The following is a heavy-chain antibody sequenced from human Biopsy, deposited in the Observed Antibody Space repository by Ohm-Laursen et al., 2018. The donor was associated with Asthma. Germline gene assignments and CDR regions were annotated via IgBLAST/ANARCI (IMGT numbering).Heavy chain of an antibody. J-gene: IGHJ4*02. D-gene: IGHD2-2*01. CDR3: ARKAGSCISRTCYSLDF. Sequence: PVKVSCKSLGGTFNTYVIGWVRQAPGQGLEWMGGINSVFGTTTYPQKFQDRVTITADDSTSTVHMELSSLRSEDTAVYYCARKAGSCISRTCYSLDFWGQGTLVTVSS. CDR1: GGTFNTYV. CDR2: INSVFGTT. V-gene: IGHV1-69*13.